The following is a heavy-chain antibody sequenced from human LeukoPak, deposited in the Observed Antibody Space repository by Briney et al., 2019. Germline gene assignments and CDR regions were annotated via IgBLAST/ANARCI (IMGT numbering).Heavy chain of an antibody. CDR1: GFTFSSYA. D-gene: IGHD3-22*01. CDR3: AKGPLYYYDSSGYYNPPDY. V-gene: IGHV3-30*18. Sequence: GGSLRLSCAASGFTFSSYAMHWVRQAPGKGLEWVAVISYDGSNKYYADSVKGRFTISRDNSKNTLYLQMNSLRAEDTAVYYCAKGPLYYYDSSGYYNPPDYWGQGTLVTVSS. J-gene: IGHJ4*02. CDR2: ISYDGSNK.